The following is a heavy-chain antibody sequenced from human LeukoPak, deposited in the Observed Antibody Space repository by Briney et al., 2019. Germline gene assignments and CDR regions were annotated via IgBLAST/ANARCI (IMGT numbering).Heavy chain of an antibody. V-gene: IGHV1-24*01. Sequence: ASVKVSCKVSGYTLTELSMHWVRQAPGKGLEWMGGFDPEDGETIYAQKFQGRVTMTEDTSTDTAYVELSSLRSEDTAVYYCATSLPPNDAFDIWGQGTMVTVSS. CDR3: ATSLPPNDAFDI. CDR2: FDPEDGET. J-gene: IGHJ3*02. CDR1: GYTLTELS.